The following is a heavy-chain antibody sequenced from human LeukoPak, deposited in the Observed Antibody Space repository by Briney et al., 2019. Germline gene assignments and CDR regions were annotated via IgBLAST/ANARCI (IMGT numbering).Heavy chain of an antibody. J-gene: IGHJ4*02. Sequence: GGSLRLSCAASGFTFSSYSMNWVRQAPGKVLEWVSYISSGSSTIYYADSVKGRFTISRDNAKNSLYLQMNSLRAEDTAVYFCAIGALRGVLGDWGQGTLVTVSS. CDR1: GFTFSSYS. CDR2: ISSGSSTI. V-gene: IGHV3-48*04. CDR3: AIGALRGVLGD. D-gene: IGHD3-10*01.